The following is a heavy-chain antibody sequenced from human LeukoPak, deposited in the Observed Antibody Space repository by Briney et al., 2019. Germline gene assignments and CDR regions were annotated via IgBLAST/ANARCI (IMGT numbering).Heavy chain of an antibody. Sequence: AGGSLRLSCAASGFTFSTFAMHWVRLSPGKGLEWVSSITGSGPYMLYADSVKHRFTISRDNTKNLLYLEMNSLRAEDTAMYFCVRDVGAVRGEVYFDYWGQGTLVTVSS. V-gene: IGHV3-21*06. CDR2: ITGSGPYM. D-gene: IGHD3-10*01. CDR3: VRDVGAVRGEVYFDY. J-gene: IGHJ4*02. CDR1: GFTFSTFA.